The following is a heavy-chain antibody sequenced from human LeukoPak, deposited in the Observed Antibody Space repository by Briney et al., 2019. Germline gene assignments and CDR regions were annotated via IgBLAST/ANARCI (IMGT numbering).Heavy chain of an antibody. CDR3: AKVAGNSSSWYAFHI. CDR1: GFSFNFYE. V-gene: IGHV3-48*03. D-gene: IGHD6-13*01. Sequence: GGSLRLSCAASGFSFNFYEMNWVRQAPGKGLEWVSYISNSGSTIYYADSVKGRFTTSRDNAKNSLYLQMNSLRAEDTGVYYCAKVAGNSSSWYAFHIWGQGTMVTVSS. CDR2: ISNSGSTI. J-gene: IGHJ3*02.